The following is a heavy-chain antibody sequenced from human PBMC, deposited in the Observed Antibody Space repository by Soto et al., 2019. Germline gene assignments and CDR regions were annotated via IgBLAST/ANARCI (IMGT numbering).Heavy chain of an antibody. Sequence: ASVKDSCKASGYTFINYFIHWVRQAPGQRLEWIGIVDPSRGSADYAQKFQGKVTMTTDVSTRTVFMDLSSLTSEDTAVYYCARPLIGNTVDLWGQGTTVTVSS. CDR3: ARPLIGNTVDL. D-gene: IGHD1-7*01. CDR1: GYTFINYF. J-gene: IGHJ3*01. V-gene: IGHV1-46*01. CDR2: VDPSRGSA.